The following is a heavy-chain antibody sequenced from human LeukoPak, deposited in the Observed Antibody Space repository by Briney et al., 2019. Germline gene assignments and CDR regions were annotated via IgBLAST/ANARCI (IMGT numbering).Heavy chain of an antibody. Sequence: SETLSLTCTVSGGSISSYYWSWIRQPPGKGLEWVGHIYYLGSTNYNPSLKSRVTISVDTSKNHFSLKLSPVTAADTAVYYCARGGVAGIDGFDIWGQGTMVTVSS. D-gene: IGHD6-19*01. V-gene: IGHV4-59*01. J-gene: IGHJ3*02. CDR3: ARGGVAGIDGFDI. CDR1: GGSISSYY. CDR2: IYYLGST.